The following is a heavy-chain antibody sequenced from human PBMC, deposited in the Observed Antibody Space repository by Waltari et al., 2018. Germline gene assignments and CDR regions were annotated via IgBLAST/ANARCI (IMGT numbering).Heavy chain of an antibody. V-gene: IGHV4-39*01. D-gene: IGHD3-22*01. Sequence: QLLLQESGPGLVKPSETLSLTCTVSGGSLDNYSYYRSLVRPSPGKGLEWIGSAYYGGSTYYNPSLRSRLAISVDTSKNQFSMRLSPATAADTALYYCAAYYYDGSLFWGFEYWGQGSLVTVSS. CDR2: AYYGGST. CDR1: GGSLDNYSYY. CDR3: AAYYYDGSLFWGFEY. J-gene: IGHJ4*02.